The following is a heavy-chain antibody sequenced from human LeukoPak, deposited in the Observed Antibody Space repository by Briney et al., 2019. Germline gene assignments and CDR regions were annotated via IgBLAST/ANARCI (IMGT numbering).Heavy chain of an antibody. J-gene: IGHJ6*03. CDR2: INWNGGST. D-gene: IGHD3-10*01. Sequence: PPGGSLRLSCAASGFTFDDYGMSWVRQAPGKGLEWVSGINWNGGSTGYADSVKGRFTISRDNAKNSLCLQMNSLRAEDTALYHCARDRATYGSGSYYNPYYYYYYMDVWGKGTTVTISS. CDR3: ARDRATYGSGSYYNPYYYYYYMDV. CDR1: GFTFDDYG. V-gene: IGHV3-20*01.